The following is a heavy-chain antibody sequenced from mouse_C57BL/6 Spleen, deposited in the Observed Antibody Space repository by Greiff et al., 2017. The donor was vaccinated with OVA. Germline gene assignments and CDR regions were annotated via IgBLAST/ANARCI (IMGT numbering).Heavy chain of an antibody. CDR2: ISYDGSN. CDR3: ARRDLRDAMDY. J-gene: IGHJ4*01. CDR1: GYSITSGYY. V-gene: IGHV3-6*01. Sequence: EVKLVESGPGLVKPSQSLSLTCSVTGYSITSGYYWNWIRQFPGNKLEWMGYISYDGSNNYNPSLKNRISITRDTSKNQFFLKLNSLTTEDTATYYCARRDLRDAMDYWGQGTSVTVSS.